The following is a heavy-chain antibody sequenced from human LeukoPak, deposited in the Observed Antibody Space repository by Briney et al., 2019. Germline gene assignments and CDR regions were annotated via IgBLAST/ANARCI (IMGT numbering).Heavy chain of an antibody. CDR1: GYTFTSYY. CDR2: INPSGGST. CDR3: ARDKQLLSPSYAFDI. J-gene: IGHJ3*02. Sequence: ASVKVSCKASGYTFTSYYMHWVRQAPGQGLEWMGIINPSGGSTSYAQKSQGRVTMTRDTSTSTVYMELSSLRSEDTAVYYCARDKQLLSPSYAFDIWGQGTMVTVSS. D-gene: IGHD2-2*01. V-gene: IGHV1-46*01.